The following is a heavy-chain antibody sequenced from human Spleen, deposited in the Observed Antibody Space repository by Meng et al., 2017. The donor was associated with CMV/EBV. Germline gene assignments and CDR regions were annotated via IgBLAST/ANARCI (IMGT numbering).Heavy chain of an antibody. D-gene: IGHD5-24*01. J-gene: IGHJ4*02. CDR2: IYDGGSA. V-gene: IGHV3-66*02. CDR3: VRHTRGSPGDY. CDR1: GFTVSNNY. Sequence: GESLKISCAASGFTVSNNYMTWVRRAPGKGLEWVSIIYDGGSAYYADSVKGRFTISRDNSKNTVFLQMNSLRAEDTAVFYCVRHTRGSPGDYWGQGTVVTVSS.